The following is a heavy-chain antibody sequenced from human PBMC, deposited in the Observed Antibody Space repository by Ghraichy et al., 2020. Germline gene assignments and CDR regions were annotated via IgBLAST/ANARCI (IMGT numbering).Heavy chain of an antibody. J-gene: IGHJ4*02. CDR2: ISGSGGST. D-gene: IGHD4-17*01. CDR1: GFTFSSYA. V-gene: IGHV3-23*01. CDR3: AKKVTVTTPAYFDY. Sequence: GETLNISCSASGFTFSSYAMSWVRQAPGKGLEWVSAISGSGGSTYYADSVKGRFTISRDNSKNTLYLQMNSLRAEDTAVYYCAKKVTVTTPAYFDYWGQGTLVTVSS.